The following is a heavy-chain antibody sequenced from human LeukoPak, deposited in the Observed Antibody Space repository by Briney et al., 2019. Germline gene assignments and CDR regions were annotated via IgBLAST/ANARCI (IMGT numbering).Heavy chain of an antibody. Sequence: SETLSLTCAVYGGSFSGYYWSWIRQPPGKGLEWIWEINHSGSTTYNPTLKSRVTISVDTSKNQFSLKLSSVTAADTAVYYCARGVLMVYAIRRAGWFDPWGQGTLVTVSS. CDR2: INHSGST. CDR3: ARGVLMVYAIRRAGWFDP. J-gene: IGHJ5*02. CDR1: GGSFSGYY. D-gene: IGHD2-8*01. V-gene: IGHV4-34*01.